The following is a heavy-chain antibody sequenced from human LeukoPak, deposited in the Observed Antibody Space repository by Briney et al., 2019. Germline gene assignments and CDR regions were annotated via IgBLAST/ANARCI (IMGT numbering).Heavy chain of an antibody. V-gene: IGHV4-59*01. CDR2: IYYSGST. J-gene: IGHJ1*01. Sequence: SETLSLTCTVSVGSISTYYWSWIRQPPGKGLEWIGYIYYSGSTNYNPSLKSRVTISVDTSKNQFSLKLSSVTAADTAVYYCASQSIAAAGRGGYFQHWGQGTLVTVSS. D-gene: IGHD6-13*01. CDR3: ASQSIAAAGRGGYFQH. CDR1: VGSISTYY.